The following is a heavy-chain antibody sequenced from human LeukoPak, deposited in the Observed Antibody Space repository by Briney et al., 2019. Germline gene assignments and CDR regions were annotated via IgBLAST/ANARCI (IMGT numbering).Heavy chain of an antibody. CDR3: ARASSKQLAGYLPDGFDI. V-gene: IGHV3-21*01. CDR2: ISSSGTYV. Sequence: GGSLRLSCAASGFTFSSYSMNWVRQAPGKGLEWVSSISSSGTYVYYADSVKGRFTISRDNAKNSLSLQMNSLRADDAAVYYCARASSKQLAGYLPDGFDIWGQGAMVTVSS. J-gene: IGHJ3*02. CDR1: GFTFSSYS. D-gene: IGHD3-9*01.